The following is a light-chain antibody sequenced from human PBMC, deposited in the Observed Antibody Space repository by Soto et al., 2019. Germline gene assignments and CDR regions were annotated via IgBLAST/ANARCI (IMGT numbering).Light chain of an antibody. Sequence: EIVLTQSPATLSLSPGEGATLSCRASQTVSNFLAWYQQKPGQAPRLLIYDASKRATGIPARFSGSGSGTDFTLTISSLEPEDFAVYYCQQRYNWPLTFGVGTKVEIK. CDR3: QQRYNWPLT. CDR2: DAS. CDR1: QTVSNF. J-gene: IGKJ4*01. V-gene: IGKV3-11*01.